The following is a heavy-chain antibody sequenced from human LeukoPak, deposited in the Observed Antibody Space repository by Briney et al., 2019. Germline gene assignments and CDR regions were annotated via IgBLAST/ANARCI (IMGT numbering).Heavy chain of an antibody. V-gene: IGHV1-69-2*01. Sequence: ASVKVSCKVSGYTFTDYYMHWVQQAPGKGLEWMGLVDPEDGVTIYAEKFQGRVTITADTSTDTAYMELSSLRSDDTAVYYCARDRNGGNLGYYFDYWGQGTLVTVSS. CDR2: VDPEDGVT. J-gene: IGHJ4*02. CDR1: GYTFTDYY. D-gene: IGHD4-23*01. CDR3: ARDRNGGNLGYYFDY.